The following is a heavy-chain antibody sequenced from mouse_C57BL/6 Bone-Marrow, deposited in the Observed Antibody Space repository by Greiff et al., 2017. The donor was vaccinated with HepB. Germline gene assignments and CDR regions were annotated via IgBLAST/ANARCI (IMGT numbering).Heavy chain of an antibody. J-gene: IGHJ2*01. CDR2: ISDGGSYT. CDR1: GFTFSSYA. D-gene: IGHD3-1*01. Sequence: EVQRVESGGGLVKPGGSLKLSCAASGFTFSSYAMSWVRQTPEKRPEWVATISDGGSYTYYPDNVKGRFTISRDNAKNNLYLQMSHLKSEDTAMYYCARDRADYWGQGTTLTVSS. V-gene: IGHV5-4*01. CDR3: ARDRADY.